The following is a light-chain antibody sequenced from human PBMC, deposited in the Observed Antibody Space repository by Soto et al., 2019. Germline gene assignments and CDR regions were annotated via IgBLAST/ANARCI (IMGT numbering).Light chain of an antibody. Sequence: DIQMTQSPSTLSASVGDRVTITCRASESIDSWLAWHQQKPGKAPKLLIYAASTLQSGIPSRFSGSESGTEFTLTISSLQPDDSATYFCQQSYKIPFTFGPGTKVDIK. J-gene: IGKJ3*01. CDR1: ESIDSW. V-gene: IGKV1-5*01. CDR3: QQSYKIPFT. CDR2: AAS.